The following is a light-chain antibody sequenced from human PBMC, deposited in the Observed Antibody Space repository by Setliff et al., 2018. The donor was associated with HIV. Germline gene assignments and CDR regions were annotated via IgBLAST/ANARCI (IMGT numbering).Light chain of an antibody. CDR2: DVI. Sequence: QSALTQPASVSGSPGQSITISCTGISSDVGGYYSVSWYQQHPGKAPNLMIYDVINRPSGVSNRFSGSRSGNTASLTISGLQAEDEAYYYCSSYTSSSTRVFGTGTKVTVL. CDR1: SSDVGGYYS. V-gene: IGLV2-14*03. CDR3: SSYTSSSTRV. J-gene: IGLJ1*01.